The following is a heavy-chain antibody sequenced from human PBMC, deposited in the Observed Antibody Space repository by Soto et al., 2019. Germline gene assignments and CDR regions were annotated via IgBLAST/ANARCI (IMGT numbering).Heavy chain of an antibody. CDR1: GFTLTTYA. J-gene: IGHJ4*02. CDR2: MNGAGTST. V-gene: IGHV3-23*01. D-gene: IGHD2-2*02. Sequence: VQLLESGGGLVQPGGSLRLSCAASGFTLTTYATSWVRQPPGKGLEWVSSMNGAGTSTSYSDSAKGRFTTSRDNSKNTLFLEMHSLRVEDTAVYYCARARFQVLYGKPYFDSWGQGTLVTVSS. CDR3: ARARFQVLYGKPYFDS.